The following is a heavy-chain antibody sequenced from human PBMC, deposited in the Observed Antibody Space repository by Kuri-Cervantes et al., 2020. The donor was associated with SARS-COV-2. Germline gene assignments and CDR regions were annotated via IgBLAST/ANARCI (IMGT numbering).Heavy chain of an antibody. V-gene: IGHV1-2*04. D-gene: IGHD4/OR15-4a*01. CDR2: INPNSGGT. CDR1: GYTFTDYY. CDR3: ARGEGVRDLMVLFQWRGAGPLDF. Sequence: ASVKVSCKASGYTFTDYYIYWVRQAPGQGLEWMGWINPNSGGTTYAQRLQGWVAMTRDTSLSTAYMELSRLRSDDTAVYYCARGEGVRDLMVLFQWRGAGPLDFWGQGTLVTVSS. J-gene: IGHJ4*02.